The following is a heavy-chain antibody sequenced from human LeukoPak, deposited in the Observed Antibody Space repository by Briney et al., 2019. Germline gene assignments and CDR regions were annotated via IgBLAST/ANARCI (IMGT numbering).Heavy chain of an antibody. J-gene: IGHJ6*03. CDR2: IYYSGST. Sequence: SETLSLTCTVAGGSISSYYWSWIRQPPGKGLEWIGYIYYSGSTNYNPSLKSRVTISVDTSKNQFSLKLSSVTAADTAVYYCARGGGWYSNYYYYMDVWGKGTTVTISS. CDR3: ARGGGWYSNYYYYMDV. V-gene: IGHV4-59*01. D-gene: IGHD6-19*01. CDR1: GGSISSYY.